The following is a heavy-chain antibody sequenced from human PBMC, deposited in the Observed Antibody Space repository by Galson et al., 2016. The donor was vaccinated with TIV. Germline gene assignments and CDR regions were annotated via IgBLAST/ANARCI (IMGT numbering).Heavy chain of an antibody. Sequence: SCKASGYTFTSYDINWVRQATGQGLEWMGWMNPNSGNTGYAQKFRGSVTMTRNTSVRTAYMELSSLRSEDTAVYYCARSGDYGDYWGQGTLVTVSS. D-gene: IGHD4-17*01. CDR1: GYTFTSYD. CDR2: MNPNSGNT. J-gene: IGHJ4*02. V-gene: IGHV1-8*02. CDR3: ARSGDYGDY.